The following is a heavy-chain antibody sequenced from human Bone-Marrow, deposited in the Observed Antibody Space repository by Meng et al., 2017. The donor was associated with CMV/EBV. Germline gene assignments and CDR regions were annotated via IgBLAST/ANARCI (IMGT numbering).Heavy chain of an antibody. CDR3: ARSAFEIVPAATGY. CDR2: VYYTGST. Sequence: SETLSLTCTVSGGSISSSSYYWDWIRQPPGKGLEWIGSVYYTGSTSYSPSLKSRVTISVDTSKNQFSLKLSSVTAADTAVYYCARSAFEIVPAATGYWGQGPLVTGSS. CDR1: GGSISSSSYY. J-gene: IGHJ4*02. D-gene: IGHD2-2*01. V-gene: IGHV4-39*07.